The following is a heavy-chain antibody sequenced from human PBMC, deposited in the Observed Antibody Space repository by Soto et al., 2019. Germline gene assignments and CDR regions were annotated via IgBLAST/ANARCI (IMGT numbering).Heavy chain of an antibody. V-gene: IGHV4-4*02. J-gene: IGHJ6*02. CDR1: CGSISSSNW. Sequence: QVQLQESGPGLLKPSGTLSLTCAVSCGSISSSNWWSWVRQPPGKGLEWIGEIYHSGSTNYNPSLKSRVTISVDKSKNQFSLKLSSVTAADTAVYYCARSPDSSGYYPRWYYYGMDVWGQGTTVTVSS. CDR2: IYHSGST. CDR3: ARSPDSSGYYPRWYYYGMDV. D-gene: IGHD3-22*01.